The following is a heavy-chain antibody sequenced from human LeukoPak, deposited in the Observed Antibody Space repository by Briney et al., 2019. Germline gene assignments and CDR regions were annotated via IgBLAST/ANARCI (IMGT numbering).Heavy chain of an antibody. CDR3: AKGTQWPQH. V-gene: IGHV3-11*04. CDR1: GFIFSDYY. Sequence: GSLRLSCAASGFIFSDYYMTWIRQAPGKGLEWVSYVTSSGGHMYYADSAKGRFTISRDNSKNTLYLQMNSLRAEDTAVYYCAKGTQWPQHWGQGTLVTVSS. J-gene: IGHJ1*01. CDR2: VTSSGGHM. D-gene: IGHD6-19*01.